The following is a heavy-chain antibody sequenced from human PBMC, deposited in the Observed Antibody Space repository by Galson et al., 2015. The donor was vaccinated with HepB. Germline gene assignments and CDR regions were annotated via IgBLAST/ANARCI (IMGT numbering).Heavy chain of an antibody. CDR2: TYYRSKWYN. J-gene: IGHJ5*02. D-gene: IGHD3-16*01. V-gene: IGHV6-1*01. CDR1: GDSVSSNSAA. Sequence: CAISGDSVSSNSAAWNWIRQSPSRGLEWLGRTYYRSKWYNDYAVSVKSRITINANTSKNQFSLQLNSVTPEDTAVYYCARSWGYWFDPWGQGTQVTVSS. CDR3: ARSWGYWFDP.